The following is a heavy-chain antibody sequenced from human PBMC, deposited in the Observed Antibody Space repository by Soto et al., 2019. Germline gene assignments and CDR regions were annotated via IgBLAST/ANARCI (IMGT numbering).Heavy chain of an antibody. Sequence: VQLVQSGAEVKKPGSSVKVSCKASGGTFGSYAISWVRQAPVQGLEWMGGIIPIPGTANYAQKFQGRVTIAADESTSTAYMELSSLRSEDTAVYYCARSQGSSTSLEIYYYYYYGMDVWGQGTTVTVSS. CDR2: IIPIPGTA. CDR3: ARSQGSSTSLEIYYYYYYGMDV. J-gene: IGHJ6*02. CDR1: GGTFGSYA. V-gene: IGHV1-69*01. D-gene: IGHD2-2*01.